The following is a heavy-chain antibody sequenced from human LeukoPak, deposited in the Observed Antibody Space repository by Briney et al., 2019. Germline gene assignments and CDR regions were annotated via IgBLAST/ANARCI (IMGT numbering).Heavy chain of an antibody. CDR3: ARHDVMEMATIKTYYFDY. J-gene: IGHJ4*02. CDR2: IYYSGST. V-gene: IGHV4-39*01. CDR1: GGSISSSSYY. D-gene: IGHD5-24*01. Sequence: SETLSLTCTVSGGSISSSSYYWGWIRQPPGKGLEWIGSIYYSGSTYYNPSLKSRVTISVDTSKNQFSLKLSSVTAADTAVYYCARHDVMEMATIKTYYFDYWGQGTLVTVSS.